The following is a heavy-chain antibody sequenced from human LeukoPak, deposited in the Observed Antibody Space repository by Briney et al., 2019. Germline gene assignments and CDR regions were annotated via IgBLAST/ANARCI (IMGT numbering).Heavy chain of an antibody. D-gene: IGHD6-13*01. Sequence: GGSLRLSCAASGFTFSSYAMSWVRQAPGKGLEWVSAISGSGGSTYYADSVKGRFTISRDNSKNALYLQMNSLRAEDTAVYYCAKDPVIGYSSSPWGQGTLVTVSS. V-gene: IGHV3-23*01. J-gene: IGHJ5*02. CDR1: GFTFSSYA. CDR2: ISGSGGST. CDR3: AKDPVIGYSSSP.